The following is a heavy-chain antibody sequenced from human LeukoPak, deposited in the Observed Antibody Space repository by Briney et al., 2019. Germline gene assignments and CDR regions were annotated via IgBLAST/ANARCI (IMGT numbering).Heavy chain of an antibody. Sequence: RRSLRLSCAPSGFTFDNYAIHWVRRVPRKCLEWVSGFRWNIISIAYADSVKGRFTISRDNAKNSVYIQMNSLRTEDMALYYCAKGLISSWYGGFDYWGQGTLVTVSS. V-gene: IGHV3-9*03. J-gene: IGHJ4*02. CDR1: GFTFDNYA. CDR3: AKGLISSWYGGFDY. D-gene: IGHD6-13*01. CDR2: FRWNIISI.